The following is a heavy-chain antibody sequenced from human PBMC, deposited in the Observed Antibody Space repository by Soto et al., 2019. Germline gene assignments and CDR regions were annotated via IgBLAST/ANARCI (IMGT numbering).Heavy chain of an antibody. CDR3: ARGRKYYFESSGYYYPDY. CDR1: GYTFTNYW. CDR2: IYPGDSDT. V-gene: IGHV5-51*01. J-gene: IGHJ4*02. Sequence: GESLKISCEGSGYTFTNYWIGWVRQMSGKGLEWMGIIYPGDSDTRYSPSFQGQVTISADKSITTAYLQWSSLKASDTAMYYCARGRKYYFESSGYYYPDYWGQGTLVTVSS. D-gene: IGHD3-22*01.